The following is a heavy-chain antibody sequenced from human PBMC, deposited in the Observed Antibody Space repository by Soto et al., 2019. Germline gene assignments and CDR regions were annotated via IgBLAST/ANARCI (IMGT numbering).Heavy chain of an antibody. CDR3: ARDRRAAGLLGDAFDI. J-gene: IGHJ3*02. Sequence: SVKVSCKASGGTFSSYAISWVRQAPGQGLEWMGGIIPIFGTANYAQKFQGRVTITADESTSTAYMELSSLRSEDTAVYYCARDRRAAGLLGDAFDIWGHGTMVTVSS. D-gene: IGHD6-13*01. CDR1: GGTFSSYA. V-gene: IGHV1-69*13. CDR2: IIPIFGTA.